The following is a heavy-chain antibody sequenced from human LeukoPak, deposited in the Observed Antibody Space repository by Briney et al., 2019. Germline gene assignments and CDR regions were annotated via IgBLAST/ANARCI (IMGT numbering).Heavy chain of an antibody. CDR1: GGSISSGSYY. Sequence: SETLSLTCTVSGGSISSGSYYWSWIRQPAGKGLEWIGRIYTSGSTNYNPSLKSRVTISVDTSKNQSSLKLSSVTAADTAVYYCARVVTGGKRLDYWGQGTLVTVSS. J-gene: IGHJ4*02. CDR2: IYTSGST. D-gene: IGHD2-8*02. CDR3: ARVVTGGKRLDY. V-gene: IGHV4-61*02.